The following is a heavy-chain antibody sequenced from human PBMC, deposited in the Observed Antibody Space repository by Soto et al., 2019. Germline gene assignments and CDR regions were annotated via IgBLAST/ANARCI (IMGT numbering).Heavy chain of an antibody. CDR3: ARDKPPTMGYDFWSGLGAFDI. D-gene: IGHD3-3*01. CDR2: IFYSGST. V-gene: IGHV4-31*03. CDR1: GGSISRGGYY. J-gene: IGHJ3*02. Sequence: QVQLQESGPGLVKPSQTLSLTCTVSGGSISRGGYYWSWIRQHPGKGLEWIGYIFYSGSTYYNPSLKLRVTISVDTSKNQFSLKLSAVTAADTAVYYCARDKPPTMGYDFWSGLGAFDIWGQGTMVTVSS.